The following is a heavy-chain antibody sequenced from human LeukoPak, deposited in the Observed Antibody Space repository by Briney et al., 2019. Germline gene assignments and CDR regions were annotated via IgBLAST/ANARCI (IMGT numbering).Heavy chain of an antibody. Sequence: ASVKVSCKASGYTFTSYGISWVRQAPGQGLEWMGWISAYNGNTNYAQKLQGRVTMTTDTSTSTAYMELRSLRSDDTAVYYCARDQGRYYDFWSPRSGWLYGMDVWGQGTTVIVSS. J-gene: IGHJ6*02. CDR3: ARDQGRYYDFWSPRSGWLYGMDV. CDR1: GYTFTSYG. D-gene: IGHD3-3*01. CDR2: ISAYNGNT. V-gene: IGHV1-18*01.